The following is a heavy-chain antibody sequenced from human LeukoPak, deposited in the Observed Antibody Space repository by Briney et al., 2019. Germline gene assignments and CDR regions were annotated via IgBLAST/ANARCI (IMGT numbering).Heavy chain of an antibody. CDR1: GGSISSGGYY. V-gene: IGHV4-31*03. CDR2: IYYSGST. J-gene: IGHJ6*02. CDR3: ARDPFEAGRTGGMDV. D-gene: IGHD3/OR15-3a*01. Sequence: SQTLSLTCTVSGGSISSGGYYWSWIRQHPGKGLEWIGYIYYSGSTYYNPSLKSRVTISVDTSKNQFSLKLSSVTAADTAVYYCARDPFEAGRTGGMDVWGQGTTVTVSS.